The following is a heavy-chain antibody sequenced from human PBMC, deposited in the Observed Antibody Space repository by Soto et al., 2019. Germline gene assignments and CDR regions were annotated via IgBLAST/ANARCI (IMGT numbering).Heavy chain of an antibody. CDR1: GGSISSYY. V-gene: IGHV4-59*08. CDR2: VYYSAST. CDR3: ARHVYALGEFFGAFDI. Sequence: QVQLQESGPGLVKPSETLSLTCTVSGGSISSYYWSWIRQPPGKGLEWIGYVYYSASTNYNPSLTSRVTISVDTSQNQVSLKLSSVTAADTAVYYCARHVYALGEFFGAFDIWGQGTMVTVSS. D-gene: IGHD3-16*01. J-gene: IGHJ3*02.